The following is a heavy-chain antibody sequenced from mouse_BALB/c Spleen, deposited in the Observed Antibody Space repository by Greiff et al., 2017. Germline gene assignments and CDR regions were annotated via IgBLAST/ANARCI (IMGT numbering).Heavy chain of an antibody. CDR2: IWSGGST. J-gene: IGHJ4*01. V-gene: IGHV2-2-2*01. Sequence: QVQLQQSGPGLVQPSQSLSITCTVSGFSLTSYGVHWVRQSPGKGLEWLGVIWSGGSTDYNAAFISRLSISKDNSKSQVFFKMNSLQADDTAIYYCVRNLDGYDGGYYAMDYWGQGTSVTVSS. D-gene: IGHD2-2*01. CDR3: VRNLDGYDGGYYAMDY. CDR1: GFSLTSYG.